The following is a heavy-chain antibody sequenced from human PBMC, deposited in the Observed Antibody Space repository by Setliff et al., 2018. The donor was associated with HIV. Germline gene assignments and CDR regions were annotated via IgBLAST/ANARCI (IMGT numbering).Heavy chain of an antibody. CDR3: ARKHLANVFDY. CDR2: IYYNGSP. J-gene: IGHJ4*02. Sequence: ASETLSLTCTVSEGSLSTYYWSWIRQPPGKGLEWIGYIYYNGSPTYNPSLESRVTMSVDTSKNQFSLRLSSVTAADTAVYYCARKHLANVFDYWGQGTLVTV. CDR1: EGSLSTYY. V-gene: IGHV4-59*01. D-gene: IGHD5-12*01.